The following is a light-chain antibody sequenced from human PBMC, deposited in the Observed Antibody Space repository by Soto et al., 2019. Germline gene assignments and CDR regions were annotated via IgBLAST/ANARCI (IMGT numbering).Light chain of an antibody. CDR1: SSDVDGYNS. CDR3: SSYTSSSTL. CDR2: DVS. J-gene: IGLJ1*01. Sequence: ALTQPASVSGSPGQSITISCTGTSSDVDGYNSVSWYQQRPGKAPKLMIYDVSNRPSGVSNRFSGSKSGNTASLTISGLQAEDEADYYCSSYTSSSTLFGTGTKVTVL. V-gene: IGLV2-14*01.